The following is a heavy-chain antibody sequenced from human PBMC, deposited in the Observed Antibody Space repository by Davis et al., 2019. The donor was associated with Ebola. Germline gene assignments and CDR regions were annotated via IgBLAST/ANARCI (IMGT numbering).Heavy chain of an antibody. D-gene: IGHD3-16*01. J-gene: IGHJ4*02. CDR2: INGDGSRT. Sequence: HTGGSLRLSCAASGFTFSSYGMHWVRQAPGKGLVWVSRINGDGSRTGYADSVKGRFTISRDNAKNTLYLQMNSLRAEDTAVYYCTRDFDWDGGYWGQGTLVTVSP. V-gene: IGHV3-74*01. CDR3: TRDFDWDGGY. CDR1: GFTFSSYG.